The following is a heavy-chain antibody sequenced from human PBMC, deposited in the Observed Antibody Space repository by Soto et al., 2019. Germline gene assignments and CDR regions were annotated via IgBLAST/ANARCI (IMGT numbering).Heavy chain of an antibody. Sequence: GGSLRLSCAASGFTFSNYAMSWVRQAPGKGLEWVSGISGSGVSTYYADSVKGRLTISRDHSQNTLYLQMNSLRAEDTDVDYCVDPHTSDYWGQGTLVTVSS. CDR2: ISGSGVST. CDR3: VDPHTSDY. CDR1: GFTFSNYA. D-gene: IGHD2-2*02. V-gene: IGHV3-23*01. J-gene: IGHJ4*02.